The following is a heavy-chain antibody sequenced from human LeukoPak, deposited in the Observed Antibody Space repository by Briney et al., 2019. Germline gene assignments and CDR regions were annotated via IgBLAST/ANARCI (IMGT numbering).Heavy chain of an antibody. Sequence: GGSLRLSCAASGFTFSTYSMNWVRQAPGKGLEWVSYISSSGSIMYNADSVKGRFAISRDNAKNLLYLQMNSLRAEDTAVYFCASNTEIVPAAILDFWGQGTLVTVSS. CDR3: ASNTEIVPAAILDF. V-gene: IGHV3-48*01. CDR1: GFTFSTYS. J-gene: IGHJ4*02. D-gene: IGHD2-2*01. CDR2: ISSSGSIM.